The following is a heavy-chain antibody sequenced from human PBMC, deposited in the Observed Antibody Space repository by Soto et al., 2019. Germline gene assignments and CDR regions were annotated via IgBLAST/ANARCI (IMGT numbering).Heavy chain of an antibody. CDR1: GGTFSSYA. D-gene: IGHD2-2*01. CDR2: IIPIFGTA. V-gene: IGHV1-69*01. CDR3: ARDGPVVPADQPYNWFDP. J-gene: IGHJ5*02. Sequence: QVQLVQSGAEVKKPGSSVKVSCKASGGTFSSYAISWVRQAPGQGLEWMGGIIPIFGTANYAQKFQGRVTITADESTSTAYMELSSLRSEDTAVYYCARDGPVVPADQPYNWFDPWGQGTLVTVSS.